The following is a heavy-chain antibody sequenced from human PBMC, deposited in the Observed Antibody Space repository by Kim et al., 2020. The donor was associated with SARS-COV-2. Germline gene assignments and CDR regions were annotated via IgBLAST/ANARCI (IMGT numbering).Heavy chain of an antibody. D-gene: IGHD2-2*01. V-gene: IGHV1-2*02. J-gene: IGHJ4*02. CDR3: ARVLTVVVPAALDY. Sequence: AQKFQGRVTMTRDTSISPAYMELSRLRSDDTAVYYCARVLTVVVPAALDYWGQGTLVTVSS.